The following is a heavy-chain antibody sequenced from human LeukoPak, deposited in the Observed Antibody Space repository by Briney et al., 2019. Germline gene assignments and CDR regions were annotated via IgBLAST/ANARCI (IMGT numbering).Heavy chain of an antibody. D-gene: IGHD3-10*01. Sequence: SETLSLTCTVSGGSISSSSYYWGWIRQPPGKGLEWIGSIYYSGSTYYNPSLKSRVTISVDTSKNQFSLKLSSVTAADTAVYCCARHRRFGDPRQFDYWGQGTLVTVSS. CDR1: GGSISSSSYY. CDR3: ARHRRFGDPRQFDY. J-gene: IGHJ4*02. V-gene: IGHV4-39*01. CDR2: IYYSGST.